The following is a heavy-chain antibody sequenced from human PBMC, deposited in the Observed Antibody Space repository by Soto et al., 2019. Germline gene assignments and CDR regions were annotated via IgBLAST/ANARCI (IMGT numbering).Heavy chain of an antibody. CDR1: GGSVSSGSYY. V-gene: IGHV4-61*01. D-gene: IGHD6-19*01. J-gene: IGHJ4*02. CDR3: ASYSSGWYDVIY. Sequence: QVQLQESGPGLVKPSETLSLTCTVSGGSVSSGSYYWSWIRQPPGKGLEWIGYIYYSVSTNYNPSLKSRVTISVDTSKNQFSLMVSSVTAADTAVYYCASYSSGWYDVIYWGQGTLVTVSS. CDR2: IYYSVST.